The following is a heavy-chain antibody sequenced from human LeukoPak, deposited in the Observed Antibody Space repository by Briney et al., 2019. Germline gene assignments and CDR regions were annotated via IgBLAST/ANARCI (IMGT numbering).Heavy chain of an antibody. CDR1: GGSFSGYY. CDR2: INHSGST. Sequence: PSETLSLTCAVYGGSFSGYYWSWIRQPPGKGLEWIGEINHSGSTNYNPSLKSRVTISVDTSKNQFSLKLSSVTAADTAVYYCARDRLWFGFDYWGQGTLVTVSS. V-gene: IGHV4-34*01. D-gene: IGHD3-10*01. CDR3: ARDRLWFGFDY. J-gene: IGHJ4*02.